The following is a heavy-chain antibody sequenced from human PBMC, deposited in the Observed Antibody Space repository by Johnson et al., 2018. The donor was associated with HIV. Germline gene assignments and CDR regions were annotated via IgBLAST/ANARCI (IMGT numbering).Heavy chain of an antibody. J-gene: IGHJ3*02. Sequence: MLLVESGGGLVQPGGSLRLSCAASGFTFSSYWMSWVRQAPGKGLEWVANIKQDGSEKYDVDSVKGRFTISRDNAKNSLYLQMSSLRAADTAVYYGTRDRRQFLEWLSDGFDIWGQGTMVTVSS. D-gene: IGHD3-3*01. CDR2: IKQDGSEK. CDR3: TRDRRQFLEWLSDGFDI. CDR1: GFTFSSYW. V-gene: IGHV3-7*01.